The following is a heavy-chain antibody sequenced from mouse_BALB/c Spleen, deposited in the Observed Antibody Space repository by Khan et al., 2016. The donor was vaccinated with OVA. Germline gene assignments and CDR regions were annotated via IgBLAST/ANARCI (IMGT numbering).Heavy chain of an antibody. CDR1: GYSFTNYG. J-gene: IGHJ1*01. V-gene: IGHV9-3-1*01. CDR2: INTYTGEP. Sequence: QIQLVQSGPEVKKPGETVKISCKASGYSFTNYGMTWVRQAPGKGLKWMGWINTYTGEPTYADDFKGRFAFSLETSASTAYLQINNLKNEDTATYFGASGGYWYFDVWGAGTTVTVSS. D-gene: IGHD1-1*02. CDR3: ASGGYWYFDV.